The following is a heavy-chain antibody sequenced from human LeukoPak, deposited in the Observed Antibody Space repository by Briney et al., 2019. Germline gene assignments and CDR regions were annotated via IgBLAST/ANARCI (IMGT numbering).Heavy chain of an antibody. CDR1: GYIFTSYW. CDR3: AXQGYYDSSGPPVDP. Sequence: AGESLKISWNCSGYIFTSYWIWWVRQIPGKGVELVGIIYPSDSDTSYSPFLQGHVTISAKNSITTDYVQRSIRKASDTAIYYCAXQGYYDSSGPPVDPWGQGTLVTXSS. CDR2: IYPSDSDT. D-gene: IGHD3-22*01. V-gene: IGHV5-51*01. J-gene: IGHJ5*02.